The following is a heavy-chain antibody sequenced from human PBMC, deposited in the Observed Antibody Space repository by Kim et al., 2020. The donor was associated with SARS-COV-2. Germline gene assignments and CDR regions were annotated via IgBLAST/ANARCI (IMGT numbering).Heavy chain of an antibody. CDR2: ISAYNGNT. CDR3: ASSPSKVNYDILTGYNRYYYYGMDV. D-gene: IGHD3-9*01. J-gene: IGHJ6*02. CDR1: GYTFTSYG. Sequence: ASVKVSCKASGYTFTSYGISWVRQAPGQGLEWMGWISAYNGNTNYAQKLQGRVTMTTDTSTSTAYMELRSLRSDDTAVYYCASSPSKVNYDILTGYNRYYYYGMDVWGQGTTVTVSS. V-gene: IGHV1-18*04.